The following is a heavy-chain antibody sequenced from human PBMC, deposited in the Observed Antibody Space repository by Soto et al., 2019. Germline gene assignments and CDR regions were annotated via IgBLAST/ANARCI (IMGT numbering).Heavy chain of an antibody. J-gene: IGHJ4*02. CDR3: ATQCITIFGVVIDLGY. CDR2: ISGSGGST. D-gene: IGHD3-3*01. CDR1: GFTFSSYA. V-gene: IGHV3-23*01. Sequence: GGSLRLSCAASGFTFSSYAMSWVRQAPGKGLEWVSAISGSGGSTYYADSVKGRFTISRDNSKNTLYLQMNSLRAEDTAVYYCATQCITIFGVVIDLGYWGQGTLVTVSS.